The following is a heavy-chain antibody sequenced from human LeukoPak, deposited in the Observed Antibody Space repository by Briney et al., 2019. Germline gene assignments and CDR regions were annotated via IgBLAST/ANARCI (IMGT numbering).Heavy chain of an antibody. J-gene: IGHJ4*02. Sequence: GGSLRLSCAASGFTFSSYGMHWVRQAPGKGLEWVANIKQDGSEKYYVDSVKGRFTISRDNAKNSLYLQMNSLRAEDTAVYYCARQYCSSTSCYHFDYWGQGTLVTVSS. D-gene: IGHD2-2*01. CDR2: IKQDGSEK. CDR1: GFTFSSYG. V-gene: IGHV3-7*01. CDR3: ARQYCSSTSCYHFDY.